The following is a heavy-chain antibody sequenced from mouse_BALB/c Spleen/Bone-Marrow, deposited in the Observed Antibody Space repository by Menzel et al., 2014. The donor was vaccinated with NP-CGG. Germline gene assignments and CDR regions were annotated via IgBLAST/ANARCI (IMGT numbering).Heavy chain of an antibody. D-gene: IGHD1-1*02. CDR2: INPSNGRT. J-gene: IGHJ4*01. V-gene: IGHV1S81*02. CDR1: GYTFTSYW. Sequence: VQLKQSGAELVKPGASVKLSCKASGYTFTSYWMHWVKQRPGQGLEWIGEINPSNGRTNYNEKFKSKATLTVDKSSSTAYMQLSSLTSEDSAVYYCARGGGSYYAMDYWGQGTSVTVSS. CDR3: ARGGGSYYAMDY.